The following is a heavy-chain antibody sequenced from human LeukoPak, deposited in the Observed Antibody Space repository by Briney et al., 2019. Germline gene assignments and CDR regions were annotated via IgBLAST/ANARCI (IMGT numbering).Heavy chain of an antibody. CDR2: ISHIGRT. CDR1: GDSFSSHY. Sequence: PSETLSLTCAVSGDSFSSHYWPCIRQSPGTGLEWIGYISHIGRTNYNPSLKSRVTISIDTSKNQFSLKLRSVTAADTAAYYCARDLVTVTKGFDIWGQGTMVSVSS. V-gene: IGHV4-59*11. CDR3: ARDLVTVTKGFDI. J-gene: IGHJ3*02. D-gene: IGHD4-17*01.